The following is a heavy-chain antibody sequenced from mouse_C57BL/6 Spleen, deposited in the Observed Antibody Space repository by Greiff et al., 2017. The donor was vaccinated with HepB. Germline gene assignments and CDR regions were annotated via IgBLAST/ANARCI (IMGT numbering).Heavy chain of an antibody. CDR2: IDPNSGGT. D-gene: IGHD3-2*02. J-gene: IGHJ3*01. Sequence: VQLQQSGAELVKPGASVKLSCKASGYTFTSYWMHWVKQRPGRGLEWIGRIDPNSGGTKYNEKFKSKATLTVDKPSSPAYLKLSSLTSEDAAVYYLAGDAAQAWGFAYWGQGTLVTVSA. CDR3: AGDAAQAWGFAY. CDR1: GYTFTSYW. V-gene: IGHV1-72*01.